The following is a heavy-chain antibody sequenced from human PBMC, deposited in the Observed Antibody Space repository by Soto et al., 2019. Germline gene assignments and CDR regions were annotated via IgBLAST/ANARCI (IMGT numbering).Heavy chain of an antibody. Sequence: ASETLSLTCTVSGGSISSYYWSWIRQPAGKGLEWIGRIYTSGSTNYNPSLKSRVTMSVDTSKNQFSLKLSSVTAADTAVYYCAREPQYYYDSSGYPNWFDPWGQGTLVTVSS. J-gene: IGHJ5*02. V-gene: IGHV4-4*07. CDR2: IYTSGST. CDR3: AREPQYYYDSSGYPNWFDP. CDR1: GGSISSYY. D-gene: IGHD3-22*01.